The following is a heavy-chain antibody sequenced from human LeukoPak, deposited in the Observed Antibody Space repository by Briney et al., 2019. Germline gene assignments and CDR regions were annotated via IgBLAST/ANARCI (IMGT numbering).Heavy chain of an antibody. CDR1: GGSFSGYY. V-gene: IGHV4-34*01. Sequence: SETLSLTCAVYGGSFSGYYWSWIRQPPGKGLEWIGEINHSGSTNYNPSLKSRVTISVDTSKNQFSLKLSSVTAADTAVYYCARGRVKSSGWYEVDYWAREPWSPSPQ. D-gene: IGHD6-19*01. J-gene: IGHJ4*02. CDR2: INHSGST. CDR3: ARGRVKSSGWYEVDY.